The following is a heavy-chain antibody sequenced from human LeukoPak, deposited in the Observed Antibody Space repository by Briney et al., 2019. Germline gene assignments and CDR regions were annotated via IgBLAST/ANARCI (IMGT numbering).Heavy chain of an antibody. D-gene: IGHD3-16*01. J-gene: IGHJ5*02. CDR3: ARGDPHADL. CDR1: GFHLNTYE. V-gene: IGHV3-48*03. CDR2: ITISGHTK. Sequence: GGSLRLSFAPSGFHLNTYEMNWVRQAPGKGLEWIADITISGHTKNYADSVKGRFAISRDNAGTSLYLQISSLTVEDTSVYYCARGDPHADLWGQGTLVTVSS.